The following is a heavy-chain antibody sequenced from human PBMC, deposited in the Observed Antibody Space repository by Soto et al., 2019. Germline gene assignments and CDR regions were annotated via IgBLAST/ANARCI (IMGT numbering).Heavy chain of an antibody. CDR1: GGSIKSAGYA. V-gene: IGHV4-30-2*01. CDR3: ARATGCSSTSCYFDY. Sequence: SEPLPLTCAVSGGSIKSAGYAWTLIRQPPGKGLEWIGYIYHSGSTYYNPSLKSRVTISVDRSKNQFSLKLSSVTAADTAVYYCARATGCSSTSCYFDYWGQGTLVTVSS. CDR2: IYHSGST. D-gene: IGHD2-2*01. J-gene: IGHJ4*02.